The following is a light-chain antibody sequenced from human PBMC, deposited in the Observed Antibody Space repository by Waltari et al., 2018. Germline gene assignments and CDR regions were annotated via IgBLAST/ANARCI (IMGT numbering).Light chain of an antibody. Sequence: ETLMPQSPATLSVSPGPRATLFCRASQSVSTNLAWYQQKPGQPPRRLIYGAYTRATGIPARFSGSGFGTEFSLTISSLQSEDSAVYYCQQYNNWPLFGQGTKLEIK. CDR1: QSVSTN. CDR3: QQYNNWPL. J-gene: IGKJ2*01. V-gene: IGKV3-15*01. CDR2: GAY.